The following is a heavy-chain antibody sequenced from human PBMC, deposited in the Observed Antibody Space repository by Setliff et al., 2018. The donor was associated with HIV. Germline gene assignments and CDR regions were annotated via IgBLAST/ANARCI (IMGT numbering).Heavy chain of an antibody. Sequence: NPSETLSLTCTVSGASISSYYRSWLRQPPGKGLEWLGYIYHSGGVNYNPSLKGRGTISLDTSKNQFSLRLTSVTAADTAVYYCARRGYSGYASGWFGPWGQGTLVTVSS. CDR2: IYHSGGV. CDR1: GASISSYY. J-gene: IGHJ5*02. V-gene: IGHV4-59*08. CDR3: ARRGYSGYASGWFGP. D-gene: IGHD5-12*01.